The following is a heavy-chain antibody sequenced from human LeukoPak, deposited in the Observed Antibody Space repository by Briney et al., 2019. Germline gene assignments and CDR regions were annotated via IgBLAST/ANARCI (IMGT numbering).Heavy chain of an antibody. CDR3: ARVYNWNSSGLGAPRD. Sequence: PSETLSLTCTVSGGSINSYYWSWIRQPPGKGLEWIGYIYYSGSTNYNPSLKSRVTISVDTSKNQFSLKLSSVTAADTAVYYCARVYNWNSSGLGAPRDWGRGTLVTVSS. D-gene: IGHD1-7*01. J-gene: IGHJ4*02. V-gene: IGHV4-59*08. CDR1: GGSINSYY. CDR2: IYYSGST.